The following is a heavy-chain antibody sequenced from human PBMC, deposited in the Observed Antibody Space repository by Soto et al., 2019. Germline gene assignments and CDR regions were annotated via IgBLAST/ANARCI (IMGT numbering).Heavy chain of an antibody. V-gene: IGHV3-30-3*01. J-gene: IGHJ6*02. Sequence: QVQLVESGGGVVQPGRSLRLSCAASGFTFSSYAMHWVRQAPGKGLEWVAVISYDGSNKYYADSVKVRFTISRDNSKNTRYLQMNSLRAEDTAVYYCARDLQWEPLYYYYGMHVWGQGTTVTVSS. CDR3: ARDLQWEPLYYYYGMHV. CDR2: ISYDGSNK. D-gene: IGHD1-26*01. CDR1: GFTFSSYA.